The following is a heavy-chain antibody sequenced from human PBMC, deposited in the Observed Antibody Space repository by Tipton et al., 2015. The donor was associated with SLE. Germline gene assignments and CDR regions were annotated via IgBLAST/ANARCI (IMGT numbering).Heavy chain of an antibody. Sequence: SLRLSCAASGFRFSAYAMKWVRQAPGKGLEWVSAISASGTKTYNTDSMEGRFTISRDNSKNTLYLQMTSLRAEDTAVYYCAKAPGDYYDSSGYRGTGYFDDWGQGALVTVSS. CDR1: GFRFSAYA. V-gene: IGHV3-23*01. CDR3: AKAPGDYYDSSGYRGTGYFDD. J-gene: IGHJ4*02. D-gene: IGHD3-22*01. CDR2: ISASGTKT.